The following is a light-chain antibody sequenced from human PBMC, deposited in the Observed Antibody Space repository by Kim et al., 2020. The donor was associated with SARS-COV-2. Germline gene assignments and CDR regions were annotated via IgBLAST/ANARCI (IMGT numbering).Light chain of an antibody. CDR3: SSYTGSGTLV. Sequence: QSALTQPASVSGSPGQSITISCTGTSSDVGGYNYVSWYQQYPGKVPKLLIYDVSNRPSGVSNRFSGSKSGNTASLTISGLQAEDEADYYCSSYTGSGTLVFGGGTQLTVL. CDR1: SSDVGGYNY. CDR2: DVS. J-gene: IGLJ2*01. V-gene: IGLV2-14*03.